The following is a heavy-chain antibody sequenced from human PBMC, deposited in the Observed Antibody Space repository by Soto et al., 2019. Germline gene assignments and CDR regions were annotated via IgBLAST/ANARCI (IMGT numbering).Heavy chain of an antibody. Sequence: SLRLSCAASEFTFSSYAMHWVRQAPGKGLEWVAVISYDGSNKYYADSVKGRFTISRDNSKNTLYLQMNSLRAEDTAVYYCAREVPTGYCFDYWGQGTLVTVSS. D-gene: IGHD4-17*01. CDR3: AREVPTGYCFDY. V-gene: IGHV3-30-3*01. CDR1: EFTFSSYA. J-gene: IGHJ4*02. CDR2: ISYDGSNK.